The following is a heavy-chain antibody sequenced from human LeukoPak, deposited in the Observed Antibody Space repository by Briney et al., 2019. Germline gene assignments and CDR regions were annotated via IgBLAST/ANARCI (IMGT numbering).Heavy chain of an antibody. CDR1: GYTFTGYY. CDR3: ARGPILGLEYYFDY. CDR2: INPNSGGT. V-gene: IGHV1-2*02. J-gene: IGHJ4*02. D-gene: IGHD3/OR15-3a*01. Sequence: ASVKFSCKASGYTFTGYYMHWVRQAPGQGLEWMGWINPNSGGTNYAQKFQGRVTMTRDTSIRTAYMELSRLRSDDTAVYYCARGPILGLEYYFDYWGQGTLVTVSS.